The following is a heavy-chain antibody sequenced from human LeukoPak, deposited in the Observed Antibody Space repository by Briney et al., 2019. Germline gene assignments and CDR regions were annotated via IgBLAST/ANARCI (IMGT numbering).Heavy chain of an antibody. CDR1: GGTFSSYA. CDR3: AREGYDFWSGYYTGSFYYYYYMDV. CDR2: IIPILGIA. V-gene: IGHV1-69*04. Sequence: SVKVSCKASGGTFSSYAISWVRQAPGQGLEWMGRIIPILGIANYAQKLQGRVTMTTDTSTSTAYMELRSLRSDDTAVYYCAREGYDFWSGYYTGSFYYYYYMDVWGKGTTVTVSS. D-gene: IGHD3-3*01. J-gene: IGHJ6*03.